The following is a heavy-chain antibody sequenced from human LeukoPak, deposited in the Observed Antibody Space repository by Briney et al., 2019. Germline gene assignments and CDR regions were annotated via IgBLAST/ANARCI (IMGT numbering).Heavy chain of an antibody. V-gene: IGHV4-4*07. CDR3: ARHPGTGDYYFDY. Sequence: SETLSLTCTVSGGSISSYYWSWIRQPAGKGLEWIGRIYNSGSTNYNPSLKSRVTISVDTSKNQFSLKLSSVTAAHTPVYYCARHPGTGDYYFDYWGQGTLVTVSS. CDR1: GGSISSYY. J-gene: IGHJ4*02. CDR2: IYNSGST. D-gene: IGHD7-27*01.